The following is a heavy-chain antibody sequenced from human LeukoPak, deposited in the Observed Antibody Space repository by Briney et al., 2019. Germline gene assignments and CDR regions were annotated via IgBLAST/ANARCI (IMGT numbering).Heavy chain of an antibody. D-gene: IGHD2-2*01. CDR2: IIFSGGRT. CDR3: AKDYRERTSSPNWFDP. Sequence: GGSLRLSCAASGFTVSTNYMSWVRQAPGKGLEWVSGIIFSGGRTYYADSVKGRFTIFRDNSKNTLYLQMNSLRAEDTAVYYCAKDYRERTSSPNWFDPWGQGTLVTVSS. V-gene: IGHV3-23*01. J-gene: IGHJ5*02. CDR1: GFTVSTNY.